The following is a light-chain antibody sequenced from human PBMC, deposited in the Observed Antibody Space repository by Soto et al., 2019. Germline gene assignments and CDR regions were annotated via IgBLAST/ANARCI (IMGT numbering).Light chain of an antibody. V-gene: IGLV2-14*01. CDR2: EVS. Sequence: QSVLTQPPSASGTPGQRVTISCTGTSSDVGSYNYVSWYQQHPGKAPKLMIYEVSDRPSGISSRFSGSKSGNTASLTISGLQTEDEADYYCSSYTSSSTLFGTGTKLTVL. CDR1: SSDVGSYNY. J-gene: IGLJ1*01. CDR3: SSYTSSSTL.